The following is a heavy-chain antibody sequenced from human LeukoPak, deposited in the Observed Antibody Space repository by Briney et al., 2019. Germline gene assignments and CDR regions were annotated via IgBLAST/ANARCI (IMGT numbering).Heavy chain of an antibody. V-gene: IGHV4-59*08. CDR3: ARRGHRSGSARGWYFDL. J-gene: IGHJ2*01. Sequence: SETLSLTCTVSGGSISSSYWNWIRRPPGKGLQWIGFIHHSGYSDFNPSLKSRVTISVDASKNQFSLKLRSVTAADSAVYYCARRGHRSGSARGWYFDLWGRGTLVTVSS. CDR2: IHHSGYS. D-gene: IGHD6-19*01. CDR1: GGSISSSY.